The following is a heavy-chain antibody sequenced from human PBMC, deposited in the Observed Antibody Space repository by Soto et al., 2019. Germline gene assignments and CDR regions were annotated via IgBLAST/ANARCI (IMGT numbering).Heavy chain of an antibody. J-gene: IGHJ5*02. V-gene: IGHV1-24*01. D-gene: IGHD3-3*01. CDR3: ATPLRFLEWLLIT. CDR1: GYTLTELS. CDR2: FDPEDGET. Sequence: ASVKVSCKVSGYTLTELSMHWVRQAPGKGLEWMGGFDPEDGETIYAQKFQGRITMTEDTSTDTAYMELSSLRSEDTAVYYCATPLRFLEWLLITWGQGTLVTVSS.